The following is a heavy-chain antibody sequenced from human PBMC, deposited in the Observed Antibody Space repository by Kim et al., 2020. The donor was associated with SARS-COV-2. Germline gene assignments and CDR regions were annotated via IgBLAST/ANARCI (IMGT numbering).Heavy chain of an antibody. CDR3: ATDSSVAGPYYYYGMDV. J-gene: IGHJ6*02. D-gene: IGHD6-19*01. Sequence: VKGRFTISRDNSKNTLYLQMNSRRAEDTAVYYCATDSSVAGPYYYYGMDVWGQGTTVTVSS. V-gene: IGHV3-53*03.